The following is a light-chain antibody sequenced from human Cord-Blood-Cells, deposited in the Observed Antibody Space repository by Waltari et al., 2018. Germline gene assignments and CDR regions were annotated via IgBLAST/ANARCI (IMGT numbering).Light chain of an antibody. V-gene: IGKV3-11*01. CDR3: QQRSNWLT. J-gene: IGKJ4*01. CDR2: AAS. CDR1: QSVSSY. Sequence: EIVLTQSPATLSLSPGERATLSCRASQSVSSYLAWYQQKPGQAPRLLIYAASNRATGIPARFSGSGSGADFTRTIRVLEPEDFAVYYCQQRSNWLTFGGGTKVESK.